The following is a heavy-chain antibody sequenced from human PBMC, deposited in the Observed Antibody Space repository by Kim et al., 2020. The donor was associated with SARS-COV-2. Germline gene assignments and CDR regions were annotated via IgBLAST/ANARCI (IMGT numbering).Heavy chain of an antibody. CDR2: IYYSGNT. J-gene: IGHJ4*02. V-gene: IGHV4-39*07. CDR1: GDSIRGSTSY. D-gene: IGHD3-9*01. CDR3: ARGVWTYYDILTGNSHFDS. Sequence: SETLSLICIVSGDSIRGSTSYWGWIRQPPGKGLEWIGSIYYSGNTYNNPSLKSRVTISVDTSKNQFSLKLTSVAAADTAVYYCARGVWTYYDILTGNSHFDSWGQGILVTVSA.